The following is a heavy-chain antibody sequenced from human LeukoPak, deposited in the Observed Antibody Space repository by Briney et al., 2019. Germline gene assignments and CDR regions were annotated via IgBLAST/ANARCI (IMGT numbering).Heavy chain of an antibody. CDR3: ARVRPGEWFFDY. Sequence: SETLSLTCTVSGGSISTYYWTWIRQPPGKGLEWIGYIYYSGSTNHNPSVKSRVTISVDTSKNQFSLKLSSVTAADTAVYYCARVRPGEWFFDYXGQGSLVTVS. CDR2: IYYSGST. J-gene: IGHJ4*02. V-gene: IGHV4-59*01. CDR1: GGSISTYY. D-gene: IGHD3-3*01.